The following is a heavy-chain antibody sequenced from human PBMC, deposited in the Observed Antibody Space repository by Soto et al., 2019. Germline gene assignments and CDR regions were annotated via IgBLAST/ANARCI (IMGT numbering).Heavy chain of an antibody. CDR3: ARASNYVDYYYGMDV. CDR2: IWYDGSNK. V-gene: IGHV3-33*01. J-gene: IGHJ6*02. Sequence: GGSRRRSCAASGFTFSSYVMHWGRQAPGKGLEWVAVIWYDGSNKYYADSVKGRFTISRDNSKNTLYLQMNSLRAEDTAVYYCARASNYVDYYYGMDVWGQGTTVTVSS. D-gene: IGHD4-4*01. CDR1: GFTFSSYV.